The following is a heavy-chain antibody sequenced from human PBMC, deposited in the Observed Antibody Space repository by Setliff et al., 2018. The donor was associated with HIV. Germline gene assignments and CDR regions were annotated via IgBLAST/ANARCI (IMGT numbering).Heavy chain of an antibody. V-gene: IGHV7-4-1*02. D-gene: IGHD6-19*01. Sequence: ASVKVSCKASGYTFTTYSMNWVRQAPGQGLEWMGWINTSTGNPTYAQAFTGRFVFSLDTSVSTAYLQISSLKAEDTAIYYCARDWYAVAGTGFDYWGQGTLVTVSS. CDR1: GYTFTTYS. J-gene: IGHJ4*02. CDR2: INTSTGNP. CDR3: ARDWYAVAGTGFDY.